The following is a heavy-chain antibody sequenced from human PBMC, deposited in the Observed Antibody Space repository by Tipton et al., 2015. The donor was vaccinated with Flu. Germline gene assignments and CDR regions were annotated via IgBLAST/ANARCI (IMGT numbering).Heavy chain of an antibody. V-gene: IGHV3-9*03. CDR2: ISWNSGSI. D-gene: IGHD4-23*01. CDR1: GFTFDDYA. Sequence: QLVQSGGGLVQPGRSLRLSCAASGFTFDDYAMHWVRQAPGKGLEWVSGISWNSGSIGYADSVKGRFTISRGNAKNSLYLQMNSLRAEDMALYYCARWSVTPDAFDIWGQGTMVTVSS. CDR3: ARWSVTPDAFDI. J-gene: IGHJ3*02.